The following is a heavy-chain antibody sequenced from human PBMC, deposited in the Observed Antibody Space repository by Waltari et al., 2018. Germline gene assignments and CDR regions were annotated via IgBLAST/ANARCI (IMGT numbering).Heavy chain of an antibody. D-gene: IGHD6-13*01. J-gene: IGHJ4*02. Sequence: EVQLVESGGGLIQPGGSLRLSCAASGFTVSSNYMSWVRQAPGKGLEWVSVIYRGGSTYYADSVKGRFTSARDNSKNTLYLQMDSLRAEDTAVYYCARGRAAAGSYYFDYWGQGTLVTVSS. CDR2: IYRGGST. CDR3: ARGRAAAGSYYFDY. CDR1: GFTVSSNY. V-gene: IGHV3-53*01.